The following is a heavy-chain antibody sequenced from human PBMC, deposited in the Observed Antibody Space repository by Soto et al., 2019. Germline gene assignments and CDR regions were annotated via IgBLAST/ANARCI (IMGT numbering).Heavy chain of an antibody. V-gene: IGHV4-59*12. Sequence: SETLSLTCTVSGASISSYYWSWIRQPPGKGLEWIGYIYYSGSTNYNPSLKSRVTISVDTSKNQFSLKLSSVTAADMAVYYCARVHDYWGQGTLLTVSS. CDR3: ARVHDY. J-gene: IGHJ4*02. CDR2: IYYSGST. CDR1: GASISSYY.